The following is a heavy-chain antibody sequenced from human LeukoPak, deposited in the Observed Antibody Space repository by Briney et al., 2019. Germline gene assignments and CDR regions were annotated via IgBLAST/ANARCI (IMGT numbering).Heavy chain of an antibody. D-gene: IGHD1-26*01. CDR1: GYTCTSYG. CDR3: ARDSHSGSYLGQVDY. V-gene: IGHV1-18*01. J-gene: IGHJ4*02. CDR2: ISAYNGNT. Sequence: ASVKISCKASGYTCTSYGISWVRQAPGQGLERMGWISAYNGNTNYAQKLQGRVTMTTDTSTSTAYMELRSLRSDDTAVYYCARDSHSGSYLGQVDYWGQGTLVTVSS.